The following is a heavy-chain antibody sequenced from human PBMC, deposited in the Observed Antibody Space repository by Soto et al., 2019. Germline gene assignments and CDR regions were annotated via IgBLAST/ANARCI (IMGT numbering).Heavy chain of an antibody. J-gene: IGHJ1*01. CDR2: IYYSGNT. Sequence: SETLSLTCTVSGGSVSSGSYYWSWIRQPPGKGLEWIGYIYYSGNTNYNPSLKSRVTIPVDTSKNQFSLKLSSVTAADTAVYYCARSHSMGIAYLQHWGQGTLVTVSS. CDR3: ARSHSMGIAYLQH. V-gene: IGHV4-61*01. CDR1: GGSVSSGSYY. D-gene: IGHD3-10*01.